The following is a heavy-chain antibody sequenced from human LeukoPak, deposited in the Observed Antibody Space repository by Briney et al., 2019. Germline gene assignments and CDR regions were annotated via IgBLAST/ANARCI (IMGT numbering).Heavy chain of an antibody. Sequence: GGSLRLSCAASGFIFSNYAMQWVRQAPGMGLEWVAFIRYDGGNTYYADSVKGRFTISRDNSKNTLFLQMNSLRGEDTAMYYCARVQGGGYRTADYWGQGTLVTVSS. CDR3: ARVQGGGYRTADY. D-gene: IGHD6-19*01. CDR1: GFIFSNYA. J-gene: IGHJ4*02. V-gene: IGHV3-30*02. CDR2: IRYDGGNT.